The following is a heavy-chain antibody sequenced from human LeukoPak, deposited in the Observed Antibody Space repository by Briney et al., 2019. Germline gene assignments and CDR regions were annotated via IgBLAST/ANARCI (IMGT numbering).Heavy chain of an antibody. Sequence: GASVKVSCKASGYTFTSYGISWVRQAPGQGLEWMGWISAYNGNTNYAQKLQGRVTMTTDTSTSTAYMELRSLRSDDTAVYYCARDRSCYGSGSLHYWGQGTLVTVSS. CDR1: GYTFTSYG. V-gene: IGHV1-18*04. CDR3: ARDRSCYGSGSLHY. D-gene: IGHD3-10*01. J-gene: IGHJ4*02. CDR2: ISAYNGNT.